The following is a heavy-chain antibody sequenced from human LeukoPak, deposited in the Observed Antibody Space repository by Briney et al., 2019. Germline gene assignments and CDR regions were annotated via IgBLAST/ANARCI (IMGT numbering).Heavy chain of an antibody. Sequence: GGSLRLSCAASGFTLSSYEMNWVRQAPGKGLEWVSYISSSGSTIYYADSVKGRFTISRDNAKNTLYLQMNSLRAEDTALYYCAKDVKYNWNYIDYWGQGALVTVSS. CDR1: GFTLSSYE. CDR2: ISSSGSTI. CDR3: AKDVKYNWNYIDY. V-gene: IGHV3-48*03. J-gene: IGHJ4*02. D-gene: IGHD1-20*01.